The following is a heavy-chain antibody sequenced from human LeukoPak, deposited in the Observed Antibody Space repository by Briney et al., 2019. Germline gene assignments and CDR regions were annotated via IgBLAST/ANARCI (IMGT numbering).Heavy chain of an antibody. V-gene: IGHV3-23*01. CDR2: ISGSGGST. Sequence: GGSLRLSCAASGFTFRNYDMSWVRQAPGRGLDWVSSISGSGGSTYYADSVEGRFTISRDNSRNTLYLQMNSLRAGDTAVYYCAKAPLQWPRLFDYWGQGTLVTVSS. CDR3: AKAPLQWPRLFDY. D-gene: IGHD6-19*01. J-gene: IGHJ4*02. CDR1: GFTFRNYD.